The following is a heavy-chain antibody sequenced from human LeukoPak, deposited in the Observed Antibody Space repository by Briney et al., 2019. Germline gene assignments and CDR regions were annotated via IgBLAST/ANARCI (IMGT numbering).Heavy chain of an antibody. V-gene: IGHV3-30*02. CDR3: ARDLRSGDAFDI. J-gene: IGHJ3*02. Sequence: PGGSLRLSCAASGFTFSSYGMHWVRQAPGKGLEWVAFIRYDGSNKYYADSVKGRFTISRDNSKNTLYLQMNSLRAEDTAVYYCARDLRSGDAFDIWGQGTMVTVSS. CDR2: IRYDGSNK. D-gene: IGHD6-19*01. CDR1: GFTFSSYG.